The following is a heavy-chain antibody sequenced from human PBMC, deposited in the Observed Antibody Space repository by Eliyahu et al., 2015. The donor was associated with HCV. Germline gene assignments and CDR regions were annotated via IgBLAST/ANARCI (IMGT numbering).Heavy chain of an antibody. Sequence: QITLKESGPTLVKPTQTLTLTCTFSGFSLXTSXVGVVWXRQPXGKALEWLALIYWNXDKRYSPSLKSRLTITKDTSKNQVVLTMTNMDPVDTATYYCAHSLRYCSGGSCYSEKSNWFDPWGQGTLVTVSS. V-gene: IGHV2-5*01. J-gene: IGHJ5*02. CDR1: GFSLXTSXVG. D-gene: IGHD2-15*01. CDR3: AHSLRYCSGGSCYSEKSNWFDP. CDR2: IYWNXDK.